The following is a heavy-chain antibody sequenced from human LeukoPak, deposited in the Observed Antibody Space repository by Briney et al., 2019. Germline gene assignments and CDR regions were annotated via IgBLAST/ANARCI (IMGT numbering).Heavy chain of an antibody. CDR2: IKQDGSEK. V-gene: IGHV3-7*01. CDR3: ARDLGYSYGLTWHPRPPNWYFDL. D-gene: IGHD5-18*01. J-gene: IGHJ2*01. Sequence: PGGSLRLSCAASGFTFSSYWMSWVRQAPGKGLEWVANIKQDGSEKYYVDSVKGRFTISRDNAKNSLYLQMNSLRAEDTAVYYCARDLGYSYGLTWHPRPPNWYFDLWGRGTLVTVSS. CDR1: GFTFSSYW.